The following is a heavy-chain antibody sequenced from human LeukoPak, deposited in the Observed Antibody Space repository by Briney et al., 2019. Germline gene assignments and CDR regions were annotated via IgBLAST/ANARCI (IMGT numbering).Heavy chain of an antibody. D-gene: IGHD3-10*01. CDR2: IRYDGSNK. V-gene: IGHV3-30*02. Sequence: GGSLRLSCAASGFTFSSYGMHWVRQAPGKGLEWVAFIRYDGSNKYYADSVKGRFTISRDNSKNTLYLQMNSLRAEDTAVYYCALRRGAGDAFDIWGPGTMVTVSS. CDR3: ALRRGAGDAFDI. J-gene: IGHJ3*02. CDR1: GFTFSSYG.